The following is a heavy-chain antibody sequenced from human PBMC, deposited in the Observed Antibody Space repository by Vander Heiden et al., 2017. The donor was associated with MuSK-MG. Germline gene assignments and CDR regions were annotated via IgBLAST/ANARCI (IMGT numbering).Heavy chain of an antibody. D-gene: IGHD2-15*01. V-gene: IGHV6-1*01. Sequence: QVQLQQSGPGLVKPSQTLPLTCAISGDSVSSNSAAWNWIRQSPSRGLEWLGRTYYRSKWYNDYAVSVKSRITINPDTSKNQFSLQLNSVTPEDTAVYYCAREGYCSGGSCYEGFDPWGQGTLVTVSS. CDR3: AREGYCSGGSCYEGFDP. CDR1: GDSVSSNSAA. CDR2: TYYRSKWYN. J-gene: IGHJ5*02.